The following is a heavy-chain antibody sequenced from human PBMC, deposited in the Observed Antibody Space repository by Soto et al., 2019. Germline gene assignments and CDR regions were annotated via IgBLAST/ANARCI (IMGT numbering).Heavy chain of an antibody. Sequence: PSETLSLTCAVYGGSFSGYYWSWIRQPPGKGLEWIGEINHSGSTNYNPSLKSRVTISVDTSKNQFSLKLSSVTAADTAVYYCARGSSGWYPRWFDPWGQGTLVTVSS. V-gene: IGHV4-34*01. CDR2: INHSGST. J-gene: IGHJ5*02. CDR1: GGSFSGYY. D-gene: IGHD6-19*01. CDR3: ARGSSGWYPRWFDP.